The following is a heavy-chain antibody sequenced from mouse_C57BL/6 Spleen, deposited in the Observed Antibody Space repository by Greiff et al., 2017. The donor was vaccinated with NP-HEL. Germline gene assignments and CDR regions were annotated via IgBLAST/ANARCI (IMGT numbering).Heavy chain of an antibody. Sequence: QVQLQQPGAELVKPGASVKMSCKASGYTFTSYWITWVKQRPGQGLEWIGDIYPGSGRTNYNEKFKSKATLTVDTSSSTAYMQLSSLTSEDSAVYYCAREGNLRPRWYFDVWGTGTTVTVSS. CDR1: GYTFTSYW. CDR3: AREGNLRPRWYFDV. V-gene: IGHV1-55*01. D-gene: IGHD2-1*01. CDR2: IYPGSGRT. J-gene: IGHJ1*03.